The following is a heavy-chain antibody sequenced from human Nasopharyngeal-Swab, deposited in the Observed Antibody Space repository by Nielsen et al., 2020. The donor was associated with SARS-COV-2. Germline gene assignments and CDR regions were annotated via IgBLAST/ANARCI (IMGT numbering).Heavy chain of an antibody. CDR3: VRSSSWYYFDY. CDR1: GDSIAYSTFY. D-gene: IGHD6-13*01. CDR2: IYYNGNT. V-gene: IGHV4-39*01. Sequence: LSCTVSGDSIAYSTFYWGWIRQPPGKGLEWIGNIYYNGNTYQNPSLKSRLTISVDKSKNQFSLQLSSVTAADTAVYYCVRSSSWYYFDYWAQGTQVTVSS. J-gene: IGHJ4*02.